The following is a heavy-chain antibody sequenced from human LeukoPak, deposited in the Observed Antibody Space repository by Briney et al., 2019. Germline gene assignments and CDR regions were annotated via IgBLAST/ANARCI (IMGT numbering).Heavy chain of an antibody. D-gene: IGHD6-6*01. CDR2: ISGSGGST. J-gene: IGHJ4*02. CDR3: AKRGSSSSGDYFDY. CDR1: GFTFSSYA. Sequence: GGSLRLSCVASGFTFSSYAMSWVRQAPGKGLEWVSGISGSGGSTYYADSVKGRFTISRDNSKNTLFLQMNSLRAEDTAVYYCAKRGSSSSGDYFDYWGQGTLVTVSS. V-gene: IGHV3-23*01.